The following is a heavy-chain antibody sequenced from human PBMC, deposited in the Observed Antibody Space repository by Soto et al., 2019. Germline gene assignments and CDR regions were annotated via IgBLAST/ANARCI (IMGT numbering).Heavy chain of an antibody. Sequence: EVQLLESGGGLVQPGGSLRLSCAASGFTFSSYAMSWVRQAPGKGLEWVSTISDSGGSTYYADSVKGRFTISRDISNNALYLQMNSLRAEDAAVYYCEKAGGGLNFHYWGQVNLVIVSS. CDR2: ISDSGGST. CDR1: GFTFSSYA. J-gene: IGHJ4*02. V-gene: IGHV3-23*01. D-gene: IGHD2-15*01. CDR3: EKAGGGLNFHY.